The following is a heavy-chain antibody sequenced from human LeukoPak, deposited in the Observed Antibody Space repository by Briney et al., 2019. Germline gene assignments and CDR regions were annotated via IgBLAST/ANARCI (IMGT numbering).Heavy chain of an antibody. V-gene: IGHV1-18*03. J-gene: IGHJ3*02. CDR1: GYTFTSYG. D-gene: IGHD5-24*01. CDR2: ISAYNGNT. Sequence: ASVKVSCKASGYTFTSYGISWVRQAPGQGLEWMVWISAYNGNTNYAQKLQGRVTMTTDTSTSTAYMELRSLRSDDMAVYYCARDGRRDGDDAFDIWGQGTMVTVSS. CDR3: ARDGRRDGDDAFDI.